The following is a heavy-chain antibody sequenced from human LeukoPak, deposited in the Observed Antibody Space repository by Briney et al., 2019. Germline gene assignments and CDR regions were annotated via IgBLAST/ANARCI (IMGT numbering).Heavy chain of an antibody. J-gene: IGHJ4*02. D-gene: IGHD1-26*01. CDR3: ARQRDSGSSYYFDY. CDR2: IYPGDSDT. V-gene: IGHV5-51*01. CDR1: GYSFTSYW. Sequence: GEALKISCKGSGYSFTSYWIGWVRQMPGKGLEWVGIIYPGDSDTRYSPSFQGQVTISADKSISTAYLQWSSLKASDTVMYYCARQRDSGSSYYFDYWGQGTLVTVSS.